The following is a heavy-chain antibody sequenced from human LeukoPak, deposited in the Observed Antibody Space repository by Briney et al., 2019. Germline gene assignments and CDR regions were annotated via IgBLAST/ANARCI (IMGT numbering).Heavy chain of an antibody. CDR3: ARNILFAFDI. CDR1: GFTFSSYA. J-gene: IGHJ3*02. D-gene: IGHD2/OR15-2a*01. CDR2: ISGSGGST. Sequence: GGSLRLSCAASGFTFSSYAMFWVRQAPGKGLEWVSAISGSGGSTYYADSVQGRFTISRDNSKNTLYLQVNSLRAEDTAMYYCARNILFAFDIWGQGTMVTVSS. V-gene: IGHV3-23*01.